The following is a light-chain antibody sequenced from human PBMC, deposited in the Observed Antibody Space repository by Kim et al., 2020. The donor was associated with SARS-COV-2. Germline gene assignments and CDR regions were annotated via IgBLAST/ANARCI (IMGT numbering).Light chain of an antibody. J-gene: IGKJ4*01. V-gene: IGKV1-39*01. CDR1: HTITSY. CDR2: AVS. Sequence: DIQLTQSPSSLSASVGDRVTITCRASHTITSYLNWYQRKPGKAPNLLIYAVSNLQGGVPSRFSGSGSGTDFTLTISSLQPEDFATYFCQQSQSHPLTFGGGTKVDIK. CDR3: QQSQSHPLT.